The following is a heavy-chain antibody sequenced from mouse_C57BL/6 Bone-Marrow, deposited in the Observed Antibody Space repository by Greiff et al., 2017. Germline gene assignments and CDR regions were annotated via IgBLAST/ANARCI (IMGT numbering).Heavy chain of an antibody. CDR2: IYPGSGST. V-gene: IGHV1-55*01. CDR1: GYTFTSYW. CDR3: AREDGYFPYWYFDV. Sequence: VQLQQPGAELVKPGASVKMSCKASGYTFTSYWITWVKQRPGQGLEWIGDIYPGSGSTNYNEKFKSKATLTVDTSSSTAYMQLSSLTSEDSAVYCCAREDGYFPYWYFDVWGTGTTVTVSS. J-gene: IGHJ1*03. D-gene: IGHD2-3*01.